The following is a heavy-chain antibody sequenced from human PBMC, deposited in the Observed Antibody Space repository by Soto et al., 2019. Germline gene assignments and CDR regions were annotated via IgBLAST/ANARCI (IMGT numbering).Heavy chain of an antibody. V-gene: IGHV4-39*07. CDR1: GGSISSGGYY. D-gene: IGHD2-15*01. J-gene: IGHJ4*02. Sequence: ASETLSLTCTVSGGSISSGGYYWSWVRQPPGKGLEWIGEIYHSGSTNYNPSLKSRVTISVDKSKNQFSLKLSSVTAADTAVYYCARDLKLLLDYWGQGTLVTVSS. CDR2: IYHSGST. CDR3: ARDLKLLLDY.